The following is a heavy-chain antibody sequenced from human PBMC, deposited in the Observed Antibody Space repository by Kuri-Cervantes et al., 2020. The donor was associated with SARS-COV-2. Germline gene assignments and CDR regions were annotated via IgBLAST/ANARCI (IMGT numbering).Heavy chain of an antibody. CDR3: AREWKGRYSGTFTDY. J-gene: IGHJ4*02. Sequence: SETLSLTCTVSGGSISSGNYYWSWIRQHPGKGLEWIGYIYYSGSTYYNPSLKSRVTMSLDTSKNQFSLKLTSVSAADMAVYYCAREWKGRYSGTFTDYWGPGTLVTVSS. CDR2: IYYSGST. D-gene: IGHD5-12*01. CDR1: GGSISSGNYY. V-gene: IGHV4-31*03.